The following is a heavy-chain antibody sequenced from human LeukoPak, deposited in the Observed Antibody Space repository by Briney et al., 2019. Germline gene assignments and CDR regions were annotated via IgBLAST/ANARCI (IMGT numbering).Heavy chain of an antibody. V-gene: IGHV3-74*01. CDR1: GFTFSSYW. CDR2: INSDGSST. J-gene: IGHJ3*02. Sequence: PGGSLRLSCAASGFTFSSYWMHWVRQAPGKGLVWVSRINSDGSSTSYADSVKGRFTISRDNAKNTLYLQMNSLRAEDTAAYYCARTSGDLEAFDIWGQGTMVTVSS. CDR3: ARTSGDLEAFDI. D-gene: IGHD7-27*01.